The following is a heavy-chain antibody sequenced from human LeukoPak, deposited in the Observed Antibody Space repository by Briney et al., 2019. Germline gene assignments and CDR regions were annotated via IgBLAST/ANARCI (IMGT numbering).Heavy chain of an antibody. CDR3: ARDSGTTGEVKFDP. V-gene: IGHV4-4*07. Sequence: RPSETLSLTCTVSSGPITTYYLSWIRQSAGMGLEWIGRISGSGVITYNPSLKSRVILSLDTSNNHFSLKLISVTAADTAVYYCARDSGTTGEVKFDPWGQGMLVTVSS. CDR2: ISGSGVI. CDR1: SGPITTYY. J-gene: IGHJ5*02. D-gene: IGHD3-10*01.